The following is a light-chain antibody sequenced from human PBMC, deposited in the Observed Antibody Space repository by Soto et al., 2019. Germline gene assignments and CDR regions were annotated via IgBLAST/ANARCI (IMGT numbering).Light chain of an antibody. CDR1: SSDVGSYNL. CDR3: CSYAGSSTFVV. CDR2: EGS. V-gene: IGLV2-23*03. J-gene: IGLJ3*02. Sequence: QSVLTQPASVSGSPGQSITISCTGTSSDVGSYNLVSWYQHHPGKAPKLIIFEGSKRPSGVSNRFSGSKSGNTASLTISGLQAEDEADYSCCSYAGSSTFVVFGGGTKLTVL.